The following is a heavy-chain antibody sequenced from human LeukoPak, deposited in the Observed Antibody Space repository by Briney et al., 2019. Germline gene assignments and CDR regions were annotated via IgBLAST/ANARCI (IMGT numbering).Heavy chain of an antibody. J-gene: IGHJ6*03. CDR2: IGNDGGNK. CDR1: GFIFNRYT. Sequence: GGSLRLSCEASGFIFNRYTFHWVRQIPDKGLEWVAVIGNDGGNKYYADSVKGRFTISRDNSKNTLYLQMNSLRPEDTAVYYCAKGYGWEASYYYYYMNVWGKGTTVTISS. D-gene: IGHD1-26*01. V-gene: IGHV3-30*04. CDR3: AKGYGWEASYYYYYMNV.